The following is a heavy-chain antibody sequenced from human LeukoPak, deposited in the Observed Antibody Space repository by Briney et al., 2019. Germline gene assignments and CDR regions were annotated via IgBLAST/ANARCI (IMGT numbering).Heavy chain of an antibody. CDR2: MNSAGTTI. J-gene: IGHJ4*01. CDR1: GFSLTGYW. Sequence: GGSLRLSCAASGFSLTGYWMHWVGQAAGKGVVGVARMNSAGTTINYADSVKGRFTISRDNAGNALYLQMSSLRAEDTAIYYCIREIQVRASASLGYWGQGTLVTVSS. D-gene: IGHD2-2*01. CDR3: IREIQVRASASLGY. V-gene: IGHV3-74*01.